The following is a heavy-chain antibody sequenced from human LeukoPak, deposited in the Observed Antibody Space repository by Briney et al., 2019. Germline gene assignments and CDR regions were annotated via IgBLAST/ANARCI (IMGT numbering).Heavy chain of an antibody. CDR1: GFTFSNYW. D-gene: IGHD4-17*01. CDR3: AKGGATVIDY. Sequence: QPGGSLRLSCAASGFTFSNYWMHWVRQAPGKGLVWVSRINSDGSSTTSADSVKGRFTTSRDNAKNTLYLQMNSLRVEDTAVYYCAKGGATVIDYWGQGTLVTVSS. V-gene: IGHV3-74*01. CDR2: INSDGSST. J-gene: IGHJ4*02.